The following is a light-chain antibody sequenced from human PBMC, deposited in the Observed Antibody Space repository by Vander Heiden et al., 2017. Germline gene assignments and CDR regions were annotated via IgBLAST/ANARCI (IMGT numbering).Light chain of an antibody. CDR1: QSVSSSY. J-gene: IGKJ1*01. CDR2: GAS. Sequence: LLTLSPGSLSLSPGERATRSCRASQSVSSSYLAWYQQKPGQAPRLLIYGASSRATGIPDRFSGSGSGTDFTLTISRLEPEDFAVYYCQQYGSSPRTFGQGTKVXIK. V-gene: IGKV3-20*01. CDR3: QQYGSSPRT.